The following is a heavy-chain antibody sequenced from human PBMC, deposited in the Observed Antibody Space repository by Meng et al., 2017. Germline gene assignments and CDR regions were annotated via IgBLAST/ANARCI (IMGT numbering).Heavy chain of an antibody. CDR3: ARVSQTGDLTRGLDY. CDR1: GFTFSSYW. D-gene: IGHD7-27*01. CDR2: INSDGSST. J-gene: IGHJ4*02. V-gene: IGHV3-74*01. Sequence: VQLVGSGGCLVQPRGSLRLSCAASGFTFSSYWMHWVRQAPGKGLVWVSRINSDGSSTSYADSVKGRFTISRDNAKNTLYLQMNSLRAEDTAVYYCARVSQTGDLTRGLDYWGQGTLVTVSS.